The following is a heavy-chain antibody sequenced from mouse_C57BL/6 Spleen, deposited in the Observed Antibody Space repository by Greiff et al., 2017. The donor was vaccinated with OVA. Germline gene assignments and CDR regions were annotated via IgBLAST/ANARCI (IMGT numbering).Heavy chain of an antibody. CDR3: ARDRRCTTVVATKAMDY. J-gene: IGHJ4*01. V-gene: IGHV5-4*01. CDR2: ISDGGSYT. Sequence: EVQLQESGGGLVKPGGSLKLSCAASGFTFSSYAMSWVRQTPEKRLEWVATISDGGSYTYYPDNVKGRFTISRANAKNNLYLQMSHLKSEDTAMYYCARDRRCTTVVATKAMDYWGQGTSVTVSS. CDR1: GFTFSSYA. D-gene: IGHD1-1*01.